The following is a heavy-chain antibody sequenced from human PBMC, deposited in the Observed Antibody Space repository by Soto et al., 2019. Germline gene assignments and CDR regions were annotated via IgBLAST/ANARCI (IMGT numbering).Heavy chain of an antibody. CDR3: SKGRLSFDF. Sequence: GGSLRLSCAASGFIFSTYAMNWVRQAPGKGLEWASFVSANGDGTFYADSVKGRFSISRDNSKNILYLQMNNLRADDTAIYFCSKGRLSFDFWGQGTLVTVSS. J-gene: IGHJ4*02. CDR1: GFIFSTYA. CDR2: VSANGDGT. V-gene: IGHV3-23*01.